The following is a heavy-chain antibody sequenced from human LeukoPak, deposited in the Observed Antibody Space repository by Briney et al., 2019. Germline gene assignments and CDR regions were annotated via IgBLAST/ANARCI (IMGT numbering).Heavy chain of an antibody. CDR1: GYPFTGYY. CDR2: INPNSGFT. D-gene: IGHD2-2*01. V-gene: IGHV1-2*02. CDR3: ARLADCSSSSCRSFDY. Sequence: ASVKVSCKASGYPFTGYYLHWVRQAPGQGLEWMGWINPNSGFTNYAQKFQGRVTMARDTSISTAYMELSRLRSDDTAGYYCARLADCSSSSCRSFDYWGQGTLVTVSS. J-gene: IGHJ4*02.